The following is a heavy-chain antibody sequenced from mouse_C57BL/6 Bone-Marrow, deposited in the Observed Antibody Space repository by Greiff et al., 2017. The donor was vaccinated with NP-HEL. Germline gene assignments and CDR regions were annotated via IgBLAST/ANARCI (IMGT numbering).Heavy chain of an antibody. J-gene: IGHJ1*03. D-gene: IGHD2-5*01. V-gene: IGHV1-61*01. CDR3: ARGGSNYVYWYFDV. CDR2: IYPSDSET. CDR1: GYTFTSYW. Sequence: QVQLQQPGAELVRPGSSVKLSCKASGYTFTSYWMDWVKQRPGQGLEWIGNIYPSDSETHYNQKFKDKATLTVDKSSSTAYMQLSSLTSEDSAVYYCARGGSNYVYWYFDVWGTGTTVTVSS.